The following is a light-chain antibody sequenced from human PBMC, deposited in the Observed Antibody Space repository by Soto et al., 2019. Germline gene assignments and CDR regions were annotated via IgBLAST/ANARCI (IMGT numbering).Light chain of an antibody. Sequence: DIQITQSPSTLPSSVGDRVTITCLASQSISNRLAWYQQKPGKAPKVLIYDASNLESGVPSRFSGSGFGTQFILTISSLQPDDFATYWCQHYGGMWTFGQGTKVDIK. J-gene: IGKJ1*01. CDR2: DAS. CDR3: QHYGGMWT. CDR1: QSISNR. V-gene: IGKV1-5*01.